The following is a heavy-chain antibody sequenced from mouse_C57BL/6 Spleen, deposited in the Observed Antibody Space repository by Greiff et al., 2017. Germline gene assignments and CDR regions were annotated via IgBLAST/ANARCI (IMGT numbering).Heavy chain of an antibody. J-gene: IGHJ2*01. CDR1: GYTFTSYW. Sequence: QVHVKQPGAELVKPGASVKLSCKASGYTFTSYWMHWVKQRPGRGLEWIGRIDPNSGGTKYNEKFKSKATLTVDKPSSTAYMQLSSLTSEDSAVYYCAREGLYDGYYWYYFDYWGQGTTLTVSS. D-gene: IGHD2-3*01. CDR2: IDPNSGGT. CDR3: AREGLYDGYYWYYFDY. V-gene: IGHV1-72*01.